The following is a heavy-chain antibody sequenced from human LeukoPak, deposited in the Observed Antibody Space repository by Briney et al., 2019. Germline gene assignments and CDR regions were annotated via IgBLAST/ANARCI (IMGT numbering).Heavy chain of an antibody. V-gene: IGHV3-74*01. J-gene: IGHJ4*02. Sequence: GGSLRLSCAASGFTFSSYWMHLVRQAPGKGLVWVSRINSDGISTSYADSVKGRFTISRDNAKNTLYLQMNSLRADDTAVYYCAKGGATVIDYWGQGTLVTVSS. CDR3: AKGGATVIDY. CDR1: GFTFSSYW. D-gene: IGHD4-17*01. CDR2: INSDGIST.